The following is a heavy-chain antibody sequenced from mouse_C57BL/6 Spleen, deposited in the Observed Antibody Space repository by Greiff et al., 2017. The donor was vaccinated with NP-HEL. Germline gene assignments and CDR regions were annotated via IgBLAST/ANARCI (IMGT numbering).Heavy chain of an antibody. V-gene: IGHV1-9*01. D-gene: IGHD1-1*01. Sequence: VMLVESGAELMKPGASVKLSCKATGYTFTGYWIEWVKQRPGHGLEWIGEILPGSGSTNYNEKFKGKATFTADTSSNTAYMQLSSLTTEDSAIYYCARSAPTVVATKGAMDYWGQGTSVTVSS. CDR2: ILPGSGST. J-gene: IGHJ4*01. CDR3: ARSAPTVVATKGAMDY. CDR1: GYTFTGYW.